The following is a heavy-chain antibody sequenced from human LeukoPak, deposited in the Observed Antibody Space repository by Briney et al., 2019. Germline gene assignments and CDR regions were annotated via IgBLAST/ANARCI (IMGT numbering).Heavy chain of an antibody. Sequence: GGSLRLSCAASGFTVSSNHMSWVRQAPEKGLEWVAVISYDGSNKYYADSVKGRFTISRDNSKNTLYLQMNSLRAEDTAVYYCARVVRDPYYYYYYGMDVWGQGTTVTVSS. CDR1: GFTVSSNH. J-gene: IGHJ6*02. CDR3: ARVVRDPYYYYYYGMDV. V-gene: IGHV3-30-3*01. D-gene: IGHD3-10*01. CDR2: ISYDGSNK.